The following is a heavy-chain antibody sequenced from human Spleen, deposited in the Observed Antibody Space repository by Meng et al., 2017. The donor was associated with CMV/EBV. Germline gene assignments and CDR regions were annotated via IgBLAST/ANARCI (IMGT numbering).Heavy chain of an antibody. CDR2: ISDYNGNT. V-gene: IGHV1-18*01. CDR3: ARTVAGRTYFDY. CDR1: GYTFTSYG. Sequence: KASGYTFTSYGSSWVRQAPGQGLEWMGWISDYNGNTNYAQKLQGRVTMTTDTSTSTAYMELRSLRSDDTAVYYCARTVAGRTYFDYWGQGTPVTVSS. J-gene: IGHJ4*02. D-gene: IGHD6-19*01.